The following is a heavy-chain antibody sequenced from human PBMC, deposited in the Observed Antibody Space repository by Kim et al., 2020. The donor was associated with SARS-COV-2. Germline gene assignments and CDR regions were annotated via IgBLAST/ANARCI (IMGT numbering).Heavy chain of an antibody. V-gene: IGHV4-61*01. J-gene: IGHJ4*02. CDR3: ARSQYTSSWPYSPLELGY. CDR1: GGSVSSGSYY. Sequence: SETLSLTCTVSGGSVSSGSYYWSWIRQPPGKGLEWIGYIYYSGSTQYNPSLKSRVTISIDTSNNQFSLRLSSVTAADTAVYYCARSQYTSSWPYSPLELGYWGQGTLVTVSS. D-gene: IGHD6-13*01. CDR2: IYYSGST.